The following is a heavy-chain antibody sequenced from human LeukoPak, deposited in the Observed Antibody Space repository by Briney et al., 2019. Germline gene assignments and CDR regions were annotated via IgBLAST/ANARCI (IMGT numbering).Heavy chain of an antibody. CDR2: IKQDGSEK. J-gene: IGHJ4*02. V-gene: IGHV3-7*03. CDR1: GFTFSSYW. D-gene: IGHD6-13*01. CDR3: ARVGGRQLVKDYFDY. Sequence: PGGSLRLSCAASGFTFSSYWMSWVRQAPGKGLEWVANIKQDGSEKYYVDSVKGRFTISRDNAKNSLYLRMNSLRAEDTAVYYCARVGGRQLVKDYFDYWGQGTLVTVSS.